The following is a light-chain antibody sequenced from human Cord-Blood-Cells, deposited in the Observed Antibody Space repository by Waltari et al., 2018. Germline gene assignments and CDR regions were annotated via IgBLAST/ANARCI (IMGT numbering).Light chain of an antibody. V-gene: IGKV3-20*01. CDR1: QSVSSIY. J-gene: IGKJ1*01. Sequence: EIVLTQSPGPLSLSPGERATLSCRASQSVSSIYLAWYQQKPGQAPRLLIYGASSRATGIPDRFSGSGSGTDFTLTISRLEPEDFAVYYCQQYGSSPPGTFGQGTKVEIK. CDR2: GAS. CDR3: QQYGSSPPGT.